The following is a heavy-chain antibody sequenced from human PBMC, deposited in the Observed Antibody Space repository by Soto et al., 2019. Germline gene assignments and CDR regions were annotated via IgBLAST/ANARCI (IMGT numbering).Heavy chain of an antibody. CDR3: AKTIAAAGPAGMDV. V-gene: IGHV3-74*01. CDR2: INSDGSST. Sequence: GGSLRLSCAASGFTFSSYWMHWVRQAPGKGLVWVSRINSDGSSTSYADSVKGRFTISRDNAKNTLYLQMNSLRAEDTAVYYCAKTIAAAGPAGMDVWGQGTTVTVSS. CDR1: GFTFSSYW. J-gene: IGHJ6*02. D-gene: IGHD6-13*01.